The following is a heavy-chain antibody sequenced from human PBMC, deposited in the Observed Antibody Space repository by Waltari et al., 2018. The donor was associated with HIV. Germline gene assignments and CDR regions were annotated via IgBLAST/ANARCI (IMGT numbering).Heavy chain of an antibody. V-gene: IGHV3-30*18. Sequence: QLQLVESGGGVVQPGRSLRLSCAASGFTFKTYGMHWVRQAPGKGLEWVEVLSYDGSNKDYGDPVKGRFTISKDNSKSTLYLQMNSLRAEDTAVYYCAKDISANYYDSQGGWYYDLWGRGTLVTVSS. CDR1: GFTFKTYG. CDR2: LSYDGSNK. J-gene: IGHJ2*01. CDR3: AKDISANYYDSQGGWYYDL. D-gene: IGHD3-22*01.